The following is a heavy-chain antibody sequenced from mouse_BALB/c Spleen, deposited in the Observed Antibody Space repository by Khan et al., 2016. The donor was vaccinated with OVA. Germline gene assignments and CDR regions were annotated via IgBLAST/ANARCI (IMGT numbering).Heavy chain of an antibody. D-gene: IGHD2-1*01. CDR3: ARGGYGTSFAF. CDR1: GYTFTSFW. V-gene: IGHV1-61*01. Sequence: QVQLQQPGAELVRPGASVKLSCKASGYTFTSFWMNWVKLRPGQSLEWIGMIDPSDNKTHYNQMFKDKATLTVDKSSKTAYMQLSSLTSEDSAVYFCARGGYGTSFAFWGQGTLVTVSP. CDR2: IDPSDNKT. J-gene: IGHJ3*01.